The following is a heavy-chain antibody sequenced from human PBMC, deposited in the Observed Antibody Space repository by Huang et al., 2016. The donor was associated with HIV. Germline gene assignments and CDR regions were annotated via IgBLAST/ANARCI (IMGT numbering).Heavy chain of an antibody. CDR3: ARSEVLVTAVPFDH. V-gene: IGHV5-51*03. Sequence: EVQLVQSEAEVKKPGESLKISCRGSGYSFTNYWIGWVRQRPGGGLEWMGVIYPADSDTRYSPSFQGQVTFSADKSARTAYVQWNSLQASDTAIYYCARSEVLVTAVPFDHWGQGTLVTVSS. D-gene: IGHD2-21*02. CDR1: GYSFTNYW. CDR2: IYPADSDT. J-gene: IGHJ4*02.